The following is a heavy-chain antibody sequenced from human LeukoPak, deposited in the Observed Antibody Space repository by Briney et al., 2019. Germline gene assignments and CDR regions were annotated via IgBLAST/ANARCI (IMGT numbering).Heavy chain of an antibody. CDR3: ARVRPGYYCDY. CDR1: GFPFSSYT. J-gene: IGHJ4*02. CDR2: IHSSSGYI. V-gene: IGHV3-21*01. Sequence: GGSLRLSCAGSGFPFSSYTMTWVRQAPGKGLEWVSSIHSSSGYIYYADAVKGRFSVSRDNAKNSLYLQMNSLRAEDTAVYYCARVRPGYYCDYWGQGILVTVSS.